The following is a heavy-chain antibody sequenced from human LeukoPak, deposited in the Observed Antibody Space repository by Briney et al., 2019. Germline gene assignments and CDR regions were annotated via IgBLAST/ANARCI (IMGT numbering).Heavy chain of an antibody. Sequence: GASVKVSCKASGYTFTSYDINWVRQATGQGLEWMGWMNPNSGNTGYAQKFQGRVTITRNTPISTAYMELSSLRSEDTAVYYCAKRSSSWYAGTGYNWFDPWGQGTLVTVSS. CDR3: AKRSSSWYAGTGYNWFDP. J-gene: IGHJ5*02. D-gene: IGHD6-13*01. CDR1: GYTFTSYD. CDR2: MNPNSGNT. V-gene: IGHV1-8*03.